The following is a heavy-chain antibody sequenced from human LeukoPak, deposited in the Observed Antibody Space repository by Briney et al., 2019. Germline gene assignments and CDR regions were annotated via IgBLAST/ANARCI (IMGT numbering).Heavy chain of an antibody. Sequence: GGSLRLSYAASGFTFSSYWMSWVRQAPGKGLEWVANIKQDGSEKYYVDSVKGRFTISRDNAKNSLYLQMNSLRAEDTAVYYCAREISSSWSDYFDYWGQGTLVTVSS. CDR3: AREISSSWSDYFDY. J-gene: IGHJ4*02. CDR1: GFTFSSYW. D-gene: IGHD6-13*01. CDR2: IKQDGSEK. V-gene: IGHV3-7*01.